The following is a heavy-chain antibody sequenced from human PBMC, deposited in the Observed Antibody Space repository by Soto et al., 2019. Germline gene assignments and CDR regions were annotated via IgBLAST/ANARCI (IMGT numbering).Heavy chain of an antibody. Sequence: SETLSLTCTVSGASFGTYYWSWIRQPPGKGLEWIGYIYYSGSTNYNPSLKSRVTISVDTSKNQFSLKLSSVTAADTAVYYCARGGEEITMIVVAPFDYWGQGTLVTVSS. CDR2: IYYSGST. V-gene: IGHV4-59*13. J-gene: IGHJ4*02. CDR3: ARGGEEITMIVVAPFDY. CDR1: GASFGTYY. D-gene: IGHD3-22*01.